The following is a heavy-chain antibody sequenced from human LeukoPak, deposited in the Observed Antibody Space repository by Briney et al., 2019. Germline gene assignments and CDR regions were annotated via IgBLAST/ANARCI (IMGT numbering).Heavy chain of an antibody. CDR2: IYSGGST. V-gene: IGHV3-66*02. Sequence: HPGGSLRLSCAASGFTVSSNYMSWVRQAPGKGLEWVSVIYSGGSTYYADSVKGRFTISRDNSKNTLYLQMSSLRAEDTAVYYCASAGETPFDYWGQGTLVTVSS. CDR3: ASAGETPFDY. J-gene: IGHJ4*02. CDR1: GFTVSSNY. D-gene: IGHD7-27*01.